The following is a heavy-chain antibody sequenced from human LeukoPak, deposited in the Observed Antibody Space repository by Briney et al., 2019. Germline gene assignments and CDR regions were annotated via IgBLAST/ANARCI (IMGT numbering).Heavy chain of an antibody. CDR2: IYYSGST. Sequence: SETLSLTCTVSGGSISSSSYYWGWVRQPPGKGLEWIGYIYYSGSTYYNPSLKSRVTISVDTSKNQFSLKLSSVTAADTAVYYCARVSRGLPSPWGQGTLVTVSS. CDR3: ARVSRGLPSP. CDR1: GGSISSSSYY. V-gene: IGHV4-39*07. D-gene: IGHD1-26*01. J-gene: IGHJ5*02.